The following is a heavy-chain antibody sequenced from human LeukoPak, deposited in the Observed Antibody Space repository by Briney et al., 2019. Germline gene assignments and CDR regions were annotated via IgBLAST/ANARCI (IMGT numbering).Heavy chain of an antibody. J-gene: IGHJ6*02. D-gene: IGHD2-15*01. V-gene: IGHV3-30*19. CDR1: GFTFSSYG. Sequence: GGSLRLSCAASGFTFSSYGMHWVRQAPGKGLEWVAVIWYDGSNKYYADSVKGRFTISRDNSKNTLYLQMNSLRAEDTAVYYCARAYCSGGSCYYYYYYGMDVWGQGTTVTVSS. CDR2: IWYDGSNK. CDR3: ARAYCSGGSCYYYYYYGMDV.